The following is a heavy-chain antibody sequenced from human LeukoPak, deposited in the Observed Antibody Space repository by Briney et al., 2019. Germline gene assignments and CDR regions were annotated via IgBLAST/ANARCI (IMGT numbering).Heavy chain of an antibody. V-gene: IGHV1-69*05. CDR3: ARDSALIVGASPYYYYYYMDV. CDR2: IIPIFGTA. D-gene: IGHD1-26*01. J-gene: IGHJ6*03. Sequence: ASVKVSCKASGGTFSSYAISWVRQAPGQGLEWMGRIIPIFGTANYAQKFQGRVTITTDESTSTAYMELSSLRSEDTAVYSCARDSALIVGASPYYYYYYMDVWAKGTTVTVSS. CDR1: GGTFSSYA.